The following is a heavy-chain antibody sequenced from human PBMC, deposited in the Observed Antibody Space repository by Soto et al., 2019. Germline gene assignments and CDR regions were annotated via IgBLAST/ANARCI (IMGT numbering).Heavy chain of an antibody. CDR3: TKEHSNYPDNWFDP. CDR1: GFSFSNYA. CDR2: IDSGGGST. V-gene: IGHV3-23*01. Sequence: EVQLLVSGGGSVQPGGSLRLSCAASGFSFSNYAMCWVRQAPGTGLEWVSAIDSGGGSTYYAASVKGLFSISRDNSMNTLYLQMNSLRAEDTAIYYCTKEHSNYPDNWFDPWGQGTLVTVSS. J-gene: IGHJ5*02. D-gene: IGHD4-4*01.